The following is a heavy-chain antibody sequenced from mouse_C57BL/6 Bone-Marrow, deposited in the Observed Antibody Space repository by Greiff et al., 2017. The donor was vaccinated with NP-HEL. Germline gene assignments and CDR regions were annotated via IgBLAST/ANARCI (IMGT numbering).Heavy chain of an antibody. Sequence: VQLQQSGTVLARPGASVKMSCKTSGYTFTSYWMHWVKQRPGQGLEWIGAIYPGNSDTSYNQKFKGKATLTADKSSSTAYMQLSSLTSEDSAVYFCARSLRPFAYWGQGTLVTVSA. CDR1: GYTFTSYW. D-gene: IGHD1-2*01. J-gene: IGHJ3*01. CDR2: IYPGNSDT. CDR3: ARSLRPFAY. V-gene: IGHV1-5*01.